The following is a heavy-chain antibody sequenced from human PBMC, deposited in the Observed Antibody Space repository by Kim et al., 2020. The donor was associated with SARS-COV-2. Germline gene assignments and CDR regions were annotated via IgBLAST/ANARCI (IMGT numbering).Heavy chain of an antibody. Sequence: SETLSLTCTVSGGSVSSGSYYWSWIRQPPGKGLEWIGYIYYSGSTNYNPSLKSRVTISVDTSKNQFSLKLSSVTAADTAVYYCVRVQYFGSSPTDWGQGTLVTVSS. CDR1: GGSVSSGSYY. J-gene: IGHJ4*02. D-gene: IGHD6-13*01. CDR3: VRVQYFGSSPTD. CDR2: IYYSGST. V-gene: IGHV4-61*01.